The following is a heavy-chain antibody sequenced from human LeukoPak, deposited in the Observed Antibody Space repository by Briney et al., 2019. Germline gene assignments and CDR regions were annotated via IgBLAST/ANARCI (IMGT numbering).Heavy chain of an antibody. V-gene: IGHV1-69*05. CDR3: ARDREDIVVVPAAKGGYYYYYMDV. CDR2: IIPIFGTA. Sequence: SVKVSCKPSGGTFSSYAISWVRQAPGQGPEWMGGIIPIFGTANYAQKFQGRVTITTDESTNTAYMELSSLRSEDTAVYYCARDREDIVVVPAAKGGYYYYYMDVWGKGTTVTVSS. CDR1: GGTFSSYA. D-gene: IGHD2-2*01. J-gene: IGHJ6*03.